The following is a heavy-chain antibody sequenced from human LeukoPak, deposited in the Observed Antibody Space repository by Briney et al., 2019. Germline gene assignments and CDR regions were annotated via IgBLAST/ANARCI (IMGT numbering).Heavy chain of an antibody. CDR3: ARKMYGDYFFDY. V-gene: IGHV3-48*01. CDR2: IGGSSATI. D-gene: IGHD4-17*01. Sequence: PGGSLRLSCAASGFTFNTYSMNWVRQAPGKGLEWVSYIGGSSATIYYADSVKGRFTISRDNAKTSLYLQMNSLRAEDTAIYYCARKMYGDYFFDYWGQGTLVTVSS. CDR1: GFTFNTYS. J-gene: IGHJ4*02.